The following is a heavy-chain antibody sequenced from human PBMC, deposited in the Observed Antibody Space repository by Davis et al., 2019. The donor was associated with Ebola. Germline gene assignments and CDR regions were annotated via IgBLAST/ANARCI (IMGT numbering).Heavy chain of an antibody. Sequence: PSETLSLTCTVSGGSISSYYWSWIRQPPGKGLEWIGYIYYSGSTNYNPSLKSRVTMSVDTSKNQFSLKLSSVTAADTAVYYCARDRAGDMTPNWFDPWGQGTLVTVSS. CDR3: ARDRAGDMTPNWFDP. CDR2: IYYSGST. CDR1: GGSISSYY. V-gene: IGHV4-59*12. J-gene: IGHJ5*02. D-gene: IGHD7-27*01.